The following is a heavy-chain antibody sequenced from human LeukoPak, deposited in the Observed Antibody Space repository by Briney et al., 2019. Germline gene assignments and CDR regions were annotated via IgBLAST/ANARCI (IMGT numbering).Heavy chain of an antibody. Sequence: ASVKVSCKASGYTFTSCGISWVRQAPGQGLEWMGWISAYNGNTNYAQKLQGRVTMTTDTSTSTAYMELRSLRSDDTAVYYCARDNIVVVVAATPTPFDYWGQGTLVTVSS. CDR2: ISAYNGNT. V-gene: IGHV1-18*01. CDR3: ARDNIVVVVAATPTPFDY. J-gene: IGHJ4*02. CDR1: GYTFTSCG. D-gene: IGHD2-15*01.